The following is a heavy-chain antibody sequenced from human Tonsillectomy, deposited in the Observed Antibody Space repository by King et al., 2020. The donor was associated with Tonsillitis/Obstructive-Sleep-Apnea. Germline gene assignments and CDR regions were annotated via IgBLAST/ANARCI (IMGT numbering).Heavy chain of an antibody. V-gene: IGHV6-1*01. CDR2: TYYRSKWYN. CDR3: ARSIITIFGVVIDNWFDP. CDR1: GDSVSSNSAA. Sequence: VQLQQSGPGLVKPSQTLSLTCAISGDSVSSNSAAWNWIRQSPSRGLEWLGRTYYRSKWYNDYAVSVKSRITINPDTSKNQFSLQLNSVTPEDTAVYYCARSIITIFGVVIDNWFDPWGQGTLVTVSS. J-gene: IGHJ5*02. D-gene: IGHD3-3*01.